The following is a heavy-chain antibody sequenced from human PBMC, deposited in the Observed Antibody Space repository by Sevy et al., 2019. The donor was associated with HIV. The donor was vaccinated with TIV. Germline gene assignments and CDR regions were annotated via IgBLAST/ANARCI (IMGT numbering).Heavy chain of an antibody. CDR3: ARVAARSGPGGGDY. CDR1: GDSVSSNSAA. V-gene: IGHV6-1*01. J-gene: IGHJ4*02. D-gene: IGHD3-3*01. CDR2: TYYRSKWYN. Sequence: SQTLSLTCAISGDSVSSNSAAWNWIRQSPSRGLEWLGRTYYRSKWYNDYAVSVKSRITINPDTSKNQFSLQLNSVTPGDPGGDYLARVAARSGPGGGDYWGQGTLVTVSS.